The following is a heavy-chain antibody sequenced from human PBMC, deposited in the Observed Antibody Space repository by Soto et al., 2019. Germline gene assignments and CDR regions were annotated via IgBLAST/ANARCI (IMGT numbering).Heavy chain of an antibody. V-gene: IGHV4-59*02. D-gene: IGHD3-10*01. Sequence: PSETLCLTCCFSDDSVAGHDGTWIRKSPEKGLEWIGYMHYTGFSHYNPSLKSRLTISVDRSENQFTLQLTSVTVADTAVYYCETSYGTACYTFWGQGPQVTASS. CDR1: DDSVAGHD. J-gene: IGHJ4*02. CDR2: MHYTGFS. CDR3: ETSYGTACYTF.